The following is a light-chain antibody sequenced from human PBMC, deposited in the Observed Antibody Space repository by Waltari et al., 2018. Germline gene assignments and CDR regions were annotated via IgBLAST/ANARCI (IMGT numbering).Light chain of an antibody. V-gene: IGLV2-14*03. CDR3: SSYTSSNSYV. CDR2: DVG. CDR1: SSDIDGYDY. Sequence: QSALTQPASVSGSPGQSITISCTGPSSDIDGYDYVSWYQQHPGKAPKLMIYDVGNRPSGISNRFSGSKSGNTASLTISGLQAEDEADYYCSSYTSSNSYVFGTGTKVTVL. J-gene: IGLJ1*01.